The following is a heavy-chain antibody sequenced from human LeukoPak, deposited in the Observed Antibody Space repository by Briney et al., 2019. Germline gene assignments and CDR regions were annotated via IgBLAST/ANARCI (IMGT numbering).Heavy chain of an antibody. J-gene: IGHJ4*02. Sequence: SGGSLRLSCAASGFTFSNYGMNWVRQAPGKGLEWVSAITGSGGSTYYADSVKGRFTISRDNSKNTLFLQMNSLRAEDTAVYYCARRAGAYSHPYDYWGQGTLVTVSS. CDR3: ARRAGAYSHPYDY. CDR1: GFTFSNYG. D-gene: IGHD4/OR15-4a*01. V-gene: IGHV3-23*01. CDR2: ITGSGGST.